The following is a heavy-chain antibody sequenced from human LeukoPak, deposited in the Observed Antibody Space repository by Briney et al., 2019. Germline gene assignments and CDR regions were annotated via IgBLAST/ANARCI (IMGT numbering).Heavy chain of an antibody. V-gene: IGHV3-53*01. CDR2: IYNDGST. D-gene: IGHD2/OR15-2a*01. Sequence: GGSLRLSCGASGLTVSSSYMSWVRPAPGKGLEWVSIIYNDGSTYYADSMKGRFTISRDNSKNTLYLQVNSLRAEDTAMYYCARNILFAFDIWGQGTMVTVSS. CDR1: GLTVSSSY. CDR3: ARNILFAFDI. J-gene: IGHJ3*02.